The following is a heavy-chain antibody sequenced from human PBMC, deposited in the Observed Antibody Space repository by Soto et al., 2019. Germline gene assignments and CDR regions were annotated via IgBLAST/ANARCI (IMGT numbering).Heavy chain of an antibody. Sequence: SETLSLTCTVSGGSISSYYWSWIRQPPGKGLEWIGYIYYSGSTNYNPSLKSRVTISVDTSKNQFSLKLSSVTAADTAVYYCARALILTGYYFHDAFDIWGQGTMVTVSS. CDR3: ARALILTGYYFHDAFDI. V-gene: IGHV4-59*01. J-gene: IGHJ3*02. CDR1: GGSISSYY. D-gene: IGHD3-9*01. CDR2: IYYSGST.